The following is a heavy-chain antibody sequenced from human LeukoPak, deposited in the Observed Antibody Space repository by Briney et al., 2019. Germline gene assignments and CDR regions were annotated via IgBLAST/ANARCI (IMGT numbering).Heavy chain of an antibody. CDR2: IIPILGIA. CDR3: ARDPDCGGDCYPLGSNGMDV. V-gene: IGHV1-69*04. Sequence: GASVKVSCKASGGTFSSYAISWVRQAPGQGLEWMGRIIPILGIANYAQKFQGRVTITADKSTSTAYMELSSLRSEDTAVYYCARDPDCGGDCYPLGSNGMDVWGQGTTVTVSS. CDR1: GGTFSSYA. D-gene: IGHD2-21*02. J-gene: IGHJ6*02.